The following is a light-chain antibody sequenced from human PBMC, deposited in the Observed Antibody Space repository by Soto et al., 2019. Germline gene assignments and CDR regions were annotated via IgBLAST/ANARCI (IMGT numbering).Light chain of an antibody. CDR1: QSVSRN. CDR3: QQYNNWLWT. V-gene: IGKV3-15*01. CDR2: DAS. J-gene: IGKJ1*01. Sequence: EIVMTQSPATLSVPPGERATLSCRASQSVSRNLAWYQQKPGQAPRLLIHDASTRATGISVRFSGSGSGTEFTLTISSLQSEDFAVYYCQQYNNWLWTFGQGTKVEIK.